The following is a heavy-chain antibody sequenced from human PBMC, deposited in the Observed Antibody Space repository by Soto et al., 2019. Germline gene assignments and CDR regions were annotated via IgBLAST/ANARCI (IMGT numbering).Heavy chain of an antibody. D-gene: IGHD6-13*01. V-gene: IGHV4-34*01. J-gene: IGHJ5*02. Sequence: QVQLQQWGAGRLKPSETLSLTCAVYGGSFSGYYWSWIRQPPGKGLEWIGEINHSGSTNYNPALKSRVTISVDTSKNQFSLKLSSVTAADTAVYYCARISIAAAGNWFDPWGQGTLVTVSS. CDR3: ARISIAAAGNWFDP. CDR1: GGSFSGYY. CDR2: INHSGST.